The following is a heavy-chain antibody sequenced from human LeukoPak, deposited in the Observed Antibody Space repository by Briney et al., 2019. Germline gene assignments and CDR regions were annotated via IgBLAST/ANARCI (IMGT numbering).Heavy chain of an antibody. Sequence: ASVKVSCKASGYSFTSHYMHWVRQAPGQGLEWMGWINPNSGGTNYAQKFQGRVTMTRDTSISTAYMELSRLRSDDTAVYYCARTRRYSSGWWEYNWFDPWGQGTLVTVSS. D-gene: IGHD6-19*01. CDR1: GYSFTSHY. V-gene: IGHV1-2*02. J-gene: IGHJ5*02. CDR3: ARTRRYSSGWWEYNWFDP. CDR2: INPNSGGT.